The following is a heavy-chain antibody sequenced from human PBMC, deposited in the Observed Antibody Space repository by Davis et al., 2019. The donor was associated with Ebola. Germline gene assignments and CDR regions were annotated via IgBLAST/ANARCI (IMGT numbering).Heavy chain of an antibody. J-gene: IGHJ6*02. D-gene: IGHD2-15*01. CDR3: ARGRFVYCSGGSCYQLGMDV. CDR1: GFTFSGSA. V-gene: IGHV4-34*01. Sequence: GSLRLSCAASGFTFSGSAMHWIRQPPGKGLEWIGEINHSGSTNYNPSLKSRVTISVDTSKNQFSLKLSSVTAADTAVYYCARGRFVYCSGGSCYQLGMDVWGQGTTVTVSS. CDR2: INHSGST.